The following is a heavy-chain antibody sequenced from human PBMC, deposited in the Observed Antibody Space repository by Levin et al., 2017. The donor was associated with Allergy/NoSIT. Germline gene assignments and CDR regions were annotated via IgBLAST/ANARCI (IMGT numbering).Heavy chain of an antibody. V-gene: IGHV1-69*01. D-gene: IGHD2-2*01. CDR1: GGTFSSYA. Sequence: KISCKASGGTFSSYAISWVRQAPGQGLEWMGGIIPIFGTANYAQKFQGRVTITADESTSTAYMELSSLRSEDTAVYYCARRYCSSTSCYRYYFDYWGQGTLVTVSS. J-gene: IGHJ4*02. CDR3: ARRYCSSTSCYRYYFDY. CDR2: IIPIFGTA.